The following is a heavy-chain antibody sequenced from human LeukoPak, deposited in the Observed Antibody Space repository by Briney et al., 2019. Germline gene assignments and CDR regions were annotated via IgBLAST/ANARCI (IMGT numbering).Heavy chain of an antibody. CDR3: AKRSPSYYFDY. D-gene: IGHD1-26*01. J-gene: IGHJ4*02. Sequence: PGGSLRLSCAVSGFTFSSYAMNWVRQAPGKGLEWVSGISGSGAGTYYADSVKGRFTISRDNSKNALYLQMNSLRAEDTAVYFCAKRSPSYYFDYWGQGTLVTVSS. CDR1: GFTFSSYA. CDR2: ISGSGAGT. V-gene: IGHV3-23*01.